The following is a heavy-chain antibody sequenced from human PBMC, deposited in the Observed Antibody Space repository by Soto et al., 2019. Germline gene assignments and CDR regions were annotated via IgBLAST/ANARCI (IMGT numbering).Heavy chain of an antibody. CDR2: INSDGSST. CDR1: GFTFSSYW. D-gene: IGHD2-8*01. V-gene: IGHV3-74*01. J-gene: IGHJ6*02. Sequence: GGSLRLSCAASGFTFSSYWMHWVRQAPGKGLVWVSRINSDGSSTSYADSVKGRFTISRDNAKNTLYLQMNSLRAEDTAVYYCARAPIVLMGYYYYGMDVWGQGTTVTVSS. CDR3: ARAPIVLMGYYYYGMDV.